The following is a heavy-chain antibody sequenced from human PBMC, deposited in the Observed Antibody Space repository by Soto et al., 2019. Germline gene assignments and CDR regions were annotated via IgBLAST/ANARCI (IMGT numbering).Heavy chain of an antibody. CDR2: ISAYNGNT. Sequence: ASVKVSCKASGYTFTIYGISWVLQSPLQGLEWMGWISAYNGNTNYAQKLQGRVTMTTDTSTSTAYMELRSLRSDDTAVYYCARSQYYDFWSGSPGRLEIFDYWGQGTLVTV. V-gene: IGHV1-18*04. D-gene: IGHD3-3*01. J-gene: IGHJ4*02. CDR3: ARSQYYDFWSGSPGRLEIFDY. CDR1: GYTFTIYG.